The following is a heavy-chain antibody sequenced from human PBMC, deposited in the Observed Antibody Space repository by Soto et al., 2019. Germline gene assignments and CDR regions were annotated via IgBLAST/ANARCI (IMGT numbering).Heavy chain of an antibody. D-gene: IGHD3-22*01. CDR2: IVAASGKT. J-gene: IGHJ4*02. Sequence: QMHVMQSGPEVKKPGTSVKVSCKGSGFTFSRSAVQWVRQARGQGLEWIGWIVAASGKTDYSQIFQERVTITRDMSTSTAYMELSSLSSEDTAVYYCAATLDWGSYDFGGYPSWGQGTLVTVSS. CDR3: AATLDWGSYDFGGYPS. V-gene: IGHV1-58*01. CDR1: GFTFSRSA.